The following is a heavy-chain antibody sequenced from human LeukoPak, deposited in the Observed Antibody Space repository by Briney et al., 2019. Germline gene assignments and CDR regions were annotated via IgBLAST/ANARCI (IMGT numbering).Heavy chain of an antibody. CDR2: IYYSGSP. CDR1: GGSISSSSYY. CDR3: ASYSYYMGV. Sequence: SETLSLTCTVSGGSISSSSYYWGWIRQPPGKGLEWIGSIYYSGSPYYNPSLKSRVTISVDTSKNQLSLKLSSVTAADTAVYYCASYSYYMGVWGKGTTVTVSS. J-gene: IGHJ6*03. D-gene: IGHD2-21*01. V-gene: IGHV4-39*01.